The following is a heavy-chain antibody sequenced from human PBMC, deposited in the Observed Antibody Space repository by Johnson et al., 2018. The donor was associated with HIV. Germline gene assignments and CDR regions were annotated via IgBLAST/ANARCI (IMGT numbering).Heavy chain of an antibody. CDR2: ISYDGSNN. V-gene: IGHV3-30*14. CDR3: ARDPFPRFYAFDI. J-gene: IGHJ3*02. CDR1: GFTFSSYA. Sequence: QVQLVESGGGVVQPGRSLRLSCAASGFTFSSYAMHWVRQAPGKGLEWVAVISYDGSNNYYADSVKGRFIISRDNSKNTLYLQMNSLTAEDTAMYFCARDPFPRFYAFDIWGQGTMVTVSS.